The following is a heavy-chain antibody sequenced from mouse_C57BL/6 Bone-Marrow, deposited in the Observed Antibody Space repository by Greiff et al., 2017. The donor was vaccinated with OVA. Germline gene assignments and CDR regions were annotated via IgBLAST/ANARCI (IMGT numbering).Heavy chain of an antibody. Sequence: VQLQQSGAELARPGASVKLSCKASGYTFTSYGISWVKQRTGQGLEWIGEIYPRSGNTYYNEKFKGKATLTADKSSSTAYMELRSLTSEDSAVYLCARHYITTVVATPYAMDYWGQGTSVTVSS. V-gene: IGHV1-81*01. J-gene: IGHJ4*01. D-gene: IGHD1-1*01. CDR3: ARHYITTVVATPYAMDY. CDR2: IYPRSGNT. CDR1: GYTFTSYG.